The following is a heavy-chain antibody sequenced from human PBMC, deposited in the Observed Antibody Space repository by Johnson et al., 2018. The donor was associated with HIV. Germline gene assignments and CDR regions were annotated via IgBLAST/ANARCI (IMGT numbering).Heavy chain of an antibody. CDR3: ASVLGRGYSGYDKNYDAFDI. J-gene: IGHJ3*02. CDR1: GFTFSSYA. D-gene: IGHD5-12*01. V-gene: IGHV3-30*02. CDR2: LRYDGSNK. Sequence: QVQLVESGGGLVQPGGSLRLSCAASGFTFSSYAMSWVRQAPGKGLEWVAFLRYDGSNKYYADSVKGRFTISRDSSRNTLYLQMNSLRAEDTALYYCASVLGRGYSGYDKNYDAFDIWGQGTMVTVSS.